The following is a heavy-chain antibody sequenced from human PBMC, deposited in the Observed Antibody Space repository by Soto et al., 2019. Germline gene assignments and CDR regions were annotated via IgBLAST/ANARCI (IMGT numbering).Heavy chain of an antibody. D-gene: IGHD3-22*01. CDR3: ARDPGYYDSSGYYIYHKNWYFDL. V-gene: IGHV3-48*02. CDR1: GFTFSSYS. CDR2: ISSSSSTI. Sequence: GGSLRLSCAASGFTFSSYSMNWVRQAPGKGLEWVSYISSSSSTIYYADSVKGRFTISRDNAKNSLYLQMNSLRDEDTAVYYCARDPGYYDSSGYYIYHKNWYFDLWGRGTLVTVSS. J-gene: IGHJ2*01.